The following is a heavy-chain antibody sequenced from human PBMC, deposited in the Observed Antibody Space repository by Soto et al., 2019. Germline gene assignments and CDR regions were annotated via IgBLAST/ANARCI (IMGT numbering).Heavy chain of an antibody. CDR3: ARAISSSYHVPPAFDY. D-gene: IGHD6-6*01. V-gene: IGHV4-30-2*01. Sequence: SETLSLTCAVSGGSISSGGYSWSWIRQPPGKGLEWIGYIYHSGSTYYNPPLKSRVTISVDRSKNQFSLKLSSVTAADTAVYYCARAISSSYHVPPAFDYWGQGTLVTVSS. CDR1: GGSISSGGYS. J-gene: IGHJ4*02. CDR2: IYHSGST.